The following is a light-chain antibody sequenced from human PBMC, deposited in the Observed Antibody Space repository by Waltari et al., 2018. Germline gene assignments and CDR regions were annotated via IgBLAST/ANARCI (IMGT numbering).Light chain of an antibody. CDR1: GSDVVVYTF. CDR2: DVD. CDR3: ASFTGNVV. J-gene: IGLJ2*01. V-gene: IGLV2-14*03. Sequence: QSALPQPASVSGSPEQSITIPCTGTGSDVVVYTFVSWYQQHPGKAPKLLIYDVDYRPSGVSNRFSGSKTVNTASLTISGLQAVDEAVYYCASFTGNVVFGGGTKLTVL.